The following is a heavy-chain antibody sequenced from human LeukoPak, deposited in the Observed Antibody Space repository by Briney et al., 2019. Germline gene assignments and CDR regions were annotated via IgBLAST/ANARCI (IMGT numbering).Heavy chain of an antibody. CDR1: GFTFSSYA. CDR2: ISGSGGST. Sequence: GGSLRLSCAASGFTFSSYAMSWVRQAPGKGLEWVSAISGSGGSTYYADSVKGRFTISRDDSKNTLYLQMNSLRAEDTAVYYCAKVSLEGVPAAPLDYWGQGTLVTVSS. CDR3: AKVSLEGVPAAPLDY. D-gene: IGHD2-2*01. J-gene: IGHJ4*02. V-gene: IGHV3-23*01.